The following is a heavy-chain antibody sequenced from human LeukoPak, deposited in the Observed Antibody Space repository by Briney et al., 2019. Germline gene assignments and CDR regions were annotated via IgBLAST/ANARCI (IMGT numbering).Heavy chain of an antibody. CDR1: GFTFSSYA. CDR2: ISYDGSNK. D-gene: IGHD5-12*01. CDR3: AKGQRIKYGMTEYFDL. J-gene: IGHJ2*01. V-gene: IGHV3-30*04. Sequence: GRSLRLSCAASGFTFSSYAMHWVRQAPGKGLEWVAVISYDGSNKYYADSVKGRFTISRDNSKNTLYLQMNSLRAEDTAVYYCAKGQRIKYGMTEYFDLWGRGTLVTVSS.